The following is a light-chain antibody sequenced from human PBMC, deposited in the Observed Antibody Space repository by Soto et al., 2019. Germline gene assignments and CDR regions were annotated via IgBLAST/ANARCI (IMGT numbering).Light chain of an antibody. CDR1: QSVSSSY. J-gene: IGKJ3*01. CDR3: QQYGSSPPLFT. V-gene: IGKV3-20*01. CDR2: GAS. Sequence: EIVLTQSPGTLSLSPGERATLSCRASQSVSSSYLAWYQQKPGQAHRLLIYGASSRATGIPDRFSGSGSGTDFNLTISRLEPEDFAVYYCQQYGSSPPLFTFGPGTKVDIK.